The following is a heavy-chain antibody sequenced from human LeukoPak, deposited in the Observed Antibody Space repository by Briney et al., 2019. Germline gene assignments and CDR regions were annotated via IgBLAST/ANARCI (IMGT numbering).Heavy chain of an antibody. D-gene: IGHD6-13*01. CDR3: ARPGAAAGFAH. CDR1: GYTLTELS. Sequence: GASVKVSCKVSGYTLTELSMHWVRQAPGKGLEWMGGFDPEDGETIYAQKFQGRITMTTNTSIDTAYMELSSLTSEDTAVYYCARPGAAAGFAHWGQGSQVTVSS. CDR2: FDPEDGET. J-gene: IGHJ4*02. V-gene: IGHV1-24*01.